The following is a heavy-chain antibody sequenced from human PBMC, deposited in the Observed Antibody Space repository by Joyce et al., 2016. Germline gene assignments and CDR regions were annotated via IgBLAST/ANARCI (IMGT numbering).Heavy chain of an antibody. Sequence: EVQLLESGGGLIQPGASLRLSCAASGFTFKNYAMTWVRQAPGKGLVWVSTITGSGATYYADSVKGRFTISRDNSREALSLQMNSLRGEDTAVYYCSKGKSSGAVDWFDPWGQGTLVTVSS. CDR2: ITGSGAT. D-gene: IGHD2-8*02. CDR1: GFTFKNYA. CDR3: SKGKSSGAVDWFDP. J-gene: IGHJ5*02. V-gene: IGHV3-23*01.